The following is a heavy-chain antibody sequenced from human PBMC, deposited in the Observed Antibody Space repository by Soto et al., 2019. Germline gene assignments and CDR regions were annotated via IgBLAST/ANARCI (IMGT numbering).Heavy chain of an antibody. V-gene: IGHV4-31*03. CDR1: GGSISSGGYY. CDR2: IYYSGST. Sequence: QVQLQESGPGLVKPSQTLSLTCTVSGGSISSGGYYWSWIRQHPGKGLEWVGYIYYSGSTYYNPSLKSRVTITVDTSKNQFSLKLSSVTASDTAVYYCARGGHFFFSWFDPWGQGTLVTVSS. CDR3: ARGGHFFFSWFDP. D-gene: IGHD3-16*01. J-gene: IGHJ5*02.